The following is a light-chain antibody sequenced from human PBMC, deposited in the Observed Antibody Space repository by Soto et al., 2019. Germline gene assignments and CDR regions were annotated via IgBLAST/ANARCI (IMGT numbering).Light chain of an antibody. Sequence: QSALTQPASVSGSPGQSITISCTGTSSDIGGYNYVSWYQHHPGKAPKLMIYDVNNRPSGVSNRFSGSKSGNTASLTISGLQAEDEADYYCSSYTTSSPVVFGGGTKVTVL. CDR1: SSDIGGYNY. CDR3: SSYTTSSPVV. CDR2: DVN. J-gene: IGLJ2*01. V-gene: IGLV2-14*03.